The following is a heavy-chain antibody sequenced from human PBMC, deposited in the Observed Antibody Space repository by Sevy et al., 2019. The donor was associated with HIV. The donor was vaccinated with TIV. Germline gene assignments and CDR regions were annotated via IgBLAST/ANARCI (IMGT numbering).Heavy chain of an antibody. D-gene: IGHD2-2*01. J-gene: IGHJ4*02. Sequence: ASVKVSCKASGYTFTGYYMHWVRQAPGQGLEWMGWINPNSGGTNYAQKFQGRVTMTRDTSISTAYMELSRLRSDDTAGYYCASLEVVPAAQSAYWGQGTLVTVSS. CDR3: ASLEVVPAAQSAY. V-gene: IGHV1-2*02. CDR2: INPNSGGT. CDR1: GYTFTGYY.